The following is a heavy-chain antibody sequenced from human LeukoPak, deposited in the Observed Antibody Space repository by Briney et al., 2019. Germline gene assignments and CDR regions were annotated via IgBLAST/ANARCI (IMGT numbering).Heavy chain of an antibody. CDR3: AKANLRYFDWLLSAFDY. CDR2: IRGAGGST. D-gene: IGHD3-9*01. CDR1: GFTFSSYS. V-gene: IGHV3-23*01. J-gene: IGHJ4*02. Sequence: GGSLGLSFAASGFTFSSYSVSWVRQAPGKGVEWVSDIRGAGGSTYYADSVKGRFTISRDNSKNTLFLQMNSLRAEDTAVYYCAKANLRYFDWLLSAFDYWGQGTLVTVSS.